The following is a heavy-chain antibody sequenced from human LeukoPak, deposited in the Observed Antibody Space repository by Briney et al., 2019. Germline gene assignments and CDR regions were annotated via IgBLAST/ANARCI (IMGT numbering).Heavy chain of an antibody. J-gene: IGHJ4*02. CDR3: AKSKRMYYYDGSGYLSLDY. CDR2: IQYDGRNK. V-gene: IGHV3-30*02. D-gene: IGHD3-22*01. CDR1: GFTFSCYA. Sequence: GGSLRLSCAASGFTFSCYAMLWVRQAPGKGLEWVAFIQYDGRNKCCADSVKGRFTISRDNSKNTVYLQMNSLRPEDTAMYYCAKSKRMYYYDGSGYLSLDYWGQGALVTVSS.